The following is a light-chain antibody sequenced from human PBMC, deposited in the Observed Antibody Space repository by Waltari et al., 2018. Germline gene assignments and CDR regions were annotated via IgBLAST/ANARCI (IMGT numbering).Light chain of an antibody. CDR3: QQSYSTPMYT. CDR1: QSIANY. Sequence: DILMTQSPSSLSASVGDRVTIACRANQSIANYLTWYQYKPGKAPKLLIYSASSLQSGVPSRFSASGSGTDFTLTINSLQPEDFAIYYCQQSYSTPMYTFGQGTLLENK. V-gene: IGKV1-39*01. J-gene: IGKJ2*01. CDR2: SAS.